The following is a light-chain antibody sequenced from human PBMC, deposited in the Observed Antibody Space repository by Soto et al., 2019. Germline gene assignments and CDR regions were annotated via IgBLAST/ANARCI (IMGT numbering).Light chain of an antibody. V-gene: IGKV3-20*01. J-gene: IGKJ5*01. CDR2: GAS. CDR3: QQYGSSPLT. Sequence: EIVLTQSPGTLSLSPGERATLSCRASQSVSSSYLAWYQQKPGQAPRLLIYGASSRATGIPDRFSGSESGTDFTLTRSRLEPEDSAVYYCQQYGSSPLTFGQGTRLEIK. CDR1: QSVSSSY.